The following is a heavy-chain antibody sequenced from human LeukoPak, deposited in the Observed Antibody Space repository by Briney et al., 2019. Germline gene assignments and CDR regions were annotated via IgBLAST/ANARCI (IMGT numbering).Heavy chain of an antibody. Sequence: GGSLRLSCAASGFTFSNAWMSWVRQAPGKGLEWVSTISGSGDYTYYADSVKGRFTISRDNSKNTLYLQMNSLRAEDTAVYYCAKVTYGSGTYGAFDSWGQGTLVTVSS. CDR2: ISGSGDYT. CDR1: GFTFSNAW. CDR3: AKVTYGSGTYGAFDS. D-gene: IGHD3-10*01. V-gene: IGHV3-23*01. J-gene: IGHJ4*02.